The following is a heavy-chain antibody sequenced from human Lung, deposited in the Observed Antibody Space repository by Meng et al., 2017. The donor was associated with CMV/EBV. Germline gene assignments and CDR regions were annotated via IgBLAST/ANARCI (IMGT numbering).Heavy chain of an antibody. D-gene: IGHD6-19*01. Sequence: RGQSGAEVKRPGDSVEVSCKASGDTFTNNGSGWKRQAPGQGLEWMGWISCYNGDTNYAKKLQGRVTMTTDTSTNTAYMDLRGLRSDDTAVYYCARDPSNTSGRYAYFDYWGQGTLVTVSS. J-gene: IGHJ4*02. CDR1: GDTFTNNG. CDR2: ISCYNGDT. CDR3: ARDPSNTSGRYAYFDY. V-gene: IGHV1-18*01.